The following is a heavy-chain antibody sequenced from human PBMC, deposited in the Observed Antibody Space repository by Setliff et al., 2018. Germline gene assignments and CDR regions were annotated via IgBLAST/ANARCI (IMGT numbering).Heavy chain of an antibody. J-gene: IGHJ6*03. CDR2: IHYSENT. CDR3: ARTGTTYYYSCMDV. Sequence: SETLSLTCTVSGGSITSGRYYWGWIRQPPGQGLEWIASIHYSENTYYNPSLKTRGTMSVDTSKNQFSLKVSSVTAADTAVYYCARTGTTYYYSCMDVWGKGTTVTVSS. V-gene: IGHV4-39*01. D-gene: IGHD3-22*01. CDR1: GGSITSGRYY.